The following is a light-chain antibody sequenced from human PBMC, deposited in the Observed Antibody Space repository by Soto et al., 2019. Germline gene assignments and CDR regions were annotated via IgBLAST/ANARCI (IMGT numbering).Light chain of an antibody. V-gene: IGKV3-20*01. J-gene: IGKJ3*01. CDR3: QRYGTSAL. CDR2: AS. Sequence: EIVLTQSPGTLSLSPGERATLSCRARQSVSDSYLAWYHQKPGQAPRLLIYASSSATGIPDRFSGSGSGTDFTLTIGSLEPEGCAVYYCQRYGTSALFGPGTKVYL. CDR1: QSVSDSY.